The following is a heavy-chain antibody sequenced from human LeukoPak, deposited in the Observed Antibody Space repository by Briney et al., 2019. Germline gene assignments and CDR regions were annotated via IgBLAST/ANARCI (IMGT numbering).Heavy chain of an antibody. D-gene: IGHD5-18*01. CDR2: INHSGST. Sequence: PSQTLSLTCTVSGGSISSGGYYWSWIRQPPGKGLEWIGEINHSGSTNYNPSLKSRVTISVDTSKNQFSLKLSSVTAADTAVYYCARSLQLWLPFDYWGQGTLVTVSS. CDR1: GGSISSGGYY. J-gene: IGHJ4*02. CDR3: ARSLQLWLPFDY. V-gene: IGHV4-30-2*01.